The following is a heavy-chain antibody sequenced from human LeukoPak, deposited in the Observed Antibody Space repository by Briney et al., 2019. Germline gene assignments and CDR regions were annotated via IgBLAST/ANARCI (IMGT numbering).Heavy chain of an antibody. CDR1: GFTFSSYW. Sequence: PGGSLRLSCAASGFTFSSYWMSWVRQAPGKGLEWVANINQDESEKYYVDSVKGRFTISRDNAKKSLFLQMISLRAEDTAVYYCARKLAPVFDYWGQGTLVTVSS. D-gene: IGHD2-2*01. V-gene: IGHV3-7*03. CDR3: ARKLAPVFDY. CDR2: INQDESEK. J-gene: IGHJ4*02.